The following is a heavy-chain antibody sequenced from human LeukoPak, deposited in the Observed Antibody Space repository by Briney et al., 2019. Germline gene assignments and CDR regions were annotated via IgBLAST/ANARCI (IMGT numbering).Heavy chain of an antibody. D-gene: IGHD5-18*01. CDR3: ARDLRDTAMVPFDY. Sequence: EASVTVSCKASGYTFTSYGISWVRQAPGQGLEWMGWISAYNGDTNYAQKLQGRVTMTTDTSTSTAYMELRSLRSDDTAVYYCARDLRDTAMVPFDYWGQGTLVTVSS. CDR1: GYTFTSYG. CDR2: ISAYNGDT. V-gene: IGHV1-18*01. J-gene: IGHJ4*02.